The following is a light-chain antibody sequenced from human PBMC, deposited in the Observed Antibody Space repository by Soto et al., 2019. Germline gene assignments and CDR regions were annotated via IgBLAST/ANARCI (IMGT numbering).Light chain of an antibody. J-gene: IGKJ5*01. CDR2: GAS. Sequence: EIVMTQSPATLSVSPGERVTLSCRASQSVSSNLAWYQQKPGQAPRPLIYGASTRATGIPARFSGSGSGTEFSLTISSLQAEDFAVYHCQQYNNWPTFGQGTRLEIK. V-gene: IGKV3-15*01. CDR3: QQYNNWPT. CDR1: QSVSSN.